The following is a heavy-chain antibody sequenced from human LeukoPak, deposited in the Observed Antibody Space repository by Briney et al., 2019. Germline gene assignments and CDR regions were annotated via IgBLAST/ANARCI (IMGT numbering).Heavy chain of an antibody. CDR2: ISSNGVST. CDR3: ASGLLRFLEWFPHYYMDV. D-gene: IGHD3-3*01. Sequence: PGGSQRLSCAASGFTFSRYPMHWVRQAPGKGLEYVSGISSNGVSTYYANSVKGRFTISRDNSKGTLYLQMGSLRPDDMAVYYCASGLLRFLEWFPHYYMDVWGKGTTVTVSS. V-gene: IGHV3-64*01. J-gene: IGHJ6*03. CDR1: GFTFSRYP.